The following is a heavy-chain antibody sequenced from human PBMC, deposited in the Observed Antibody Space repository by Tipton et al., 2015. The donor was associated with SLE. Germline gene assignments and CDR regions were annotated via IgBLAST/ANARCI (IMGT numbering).Heavy chain of an antibody. V-gene: IGHV4-39*07. CDR1: GSTISSDPYY. D-gene: IGHD3-10*01. CDR2: IYHRGNT. CDR3: ARGPIGSGSYGLSFDY. J-gene: IGHJ4*02. Sequence: TLSLTCTVSGSTISSDPYYWGWIRQPPGKGLEWIGSIYHRGNTYYNPSLKSRVTISADTSKNQFSLKLSSVTAADTAVYYCARGPIGSGSYGLSFDYWGQGTLVTVSS.